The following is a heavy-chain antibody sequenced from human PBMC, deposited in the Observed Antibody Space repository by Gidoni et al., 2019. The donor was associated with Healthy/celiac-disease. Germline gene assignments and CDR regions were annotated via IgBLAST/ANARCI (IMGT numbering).Heavy chain of an antibody. D-gene: IGHD6-13*01. CDR2: IYYSGST. Sequence: QVQLPESGPGLVTTSETLYLTCPVSGGSISSYDWSWIRQPPGKGLEWIGYIYYSGSTNYNPSLKSRVTISVDTSKNHFSLKLSSVTAADTAVYYCARDLTVSSSWYRSPDAFDIWGQGTMVTVSS. J-gene: IGHJ3*02. CDR1: GGSISSYD. V-gene: IGHV4-59*01. CDR3: ARDLTVSSSWYRSPDAFDI.